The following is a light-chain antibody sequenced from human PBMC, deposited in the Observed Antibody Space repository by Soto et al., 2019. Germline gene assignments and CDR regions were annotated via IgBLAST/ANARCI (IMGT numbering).Light chain of an antibody. J-gene: IGLJ1*01. Sequence: QSVLTQPPSASGTAGQVVTISCSGGDSNIGSNSVYWYQHLPRMAPKLLIYYNNQRPSGVPDRFSGSRSGTSASLAIVWLRSEDEAVYYFAAWDASLSACVFGNGTKLTVL. CDR3: AAWDASLSACV. CDR1: DSNIGSNS. V-gene: IGLV1-47*02. CDR2: YNN.